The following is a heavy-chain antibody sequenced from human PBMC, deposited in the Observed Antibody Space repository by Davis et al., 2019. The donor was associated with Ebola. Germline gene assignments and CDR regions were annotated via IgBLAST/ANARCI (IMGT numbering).Heavy chain of an antibody. Sequence: SETLSLTCTVSGGSISSYYWSWIRQPPGKGLEWIGYIYYSGSTYYNPSLKSRVTISVDTSKNQFSLKLSSVTAADTAVYYCARWSSWWRGWWFDPWGQGTLVTVSS. J-gene: IGHJ5*02. D-gene: IGHD2-15*01. CDR2: IYYSGST. CDR3: ARWSSWWRGWWFDP. CDR1: GGSISSYY. V-gene: IGHV4-59*08.